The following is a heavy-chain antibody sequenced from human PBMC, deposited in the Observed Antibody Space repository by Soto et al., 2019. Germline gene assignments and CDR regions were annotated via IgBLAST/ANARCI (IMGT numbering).Heavy chain of an antibody. CDR1: GFTFSDSY. D-gene: IGHD2-15*01. CDR3: ARVTRVVGATAAY. CDR2: IGRSGSPI. V-gene: IGHV3-11*01. J-gene: IGHJ4*02. Sequence: QVQLVESGGGLVKPGGSLILSCAASGFTFSDSYMTWIRQAPGKGLEWVSHIGRSGSPIYYADSVKGRFTISRDDAKNSLYLQMHSLRAEDTAVYYCARVTRVVGATAAYWGQGTLVTVSS.